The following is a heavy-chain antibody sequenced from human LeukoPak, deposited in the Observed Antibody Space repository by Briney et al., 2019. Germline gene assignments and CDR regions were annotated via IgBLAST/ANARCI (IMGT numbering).Heavy chain of an antibody. CDR1: GYAFSTYA. Sequence: ASVKVSCKASGYAFSTYAMHWVRQAPGQSLEWVGWINAGNGNTEYAQKLQDRVTITRDTSASTADMELSSLRSEDTAVYYCARASIVATRYYSYGMDVWGKGTTVIVSS. CDR2: INAGNGNT. J-gene: IGHJ6*04. D-gene: IGHD5-12*01. CDR3: ARASIVATRYYSYGMDV. V-gene: IGHV1-3*01.